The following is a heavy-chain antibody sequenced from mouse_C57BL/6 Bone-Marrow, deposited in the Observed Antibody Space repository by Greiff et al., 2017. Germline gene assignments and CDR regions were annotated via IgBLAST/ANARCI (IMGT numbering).Heavy chain of an antibody. Sequence: VQLQQSGAELVRPGSSVKMSCKPSGYTFTSYGINWVMQRPGQGLEWIGYIYIGNGYTEYNEKLKGKATLTSYTSSSTAYMQLSSLTYEYSAIYFCASLYYAMDYLGQGTSVTVSS. CDR2: IYIGNGYT. CDR3: ASLYYAMDY. CDR1: GYTFTSYG. V-gene: IGHV1-58*01. J-gene: IGHJ4*01.